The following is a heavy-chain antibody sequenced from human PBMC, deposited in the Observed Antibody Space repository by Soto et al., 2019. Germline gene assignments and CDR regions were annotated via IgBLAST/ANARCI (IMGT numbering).Heavy chain of an antibody. CDR2: ISGSGGST. Sequence: EVQLLESGGGLVQPGGSLRLSCAASGFTFSSYAMSWVRQAPGKALEWVSAISGSGGSTYYADSVKGRFTISSDNSKNTLYLQMNSLRAEDTAVYYCANIEVAGGDYWGQGTLVTVSS. J-gene: IGHJ4*02. D-gene: IGHD6-19*01. CDR3: ANIEVAGGDY. CDR1: GFTFSSYA. V-gene: IGHV3-23*01.